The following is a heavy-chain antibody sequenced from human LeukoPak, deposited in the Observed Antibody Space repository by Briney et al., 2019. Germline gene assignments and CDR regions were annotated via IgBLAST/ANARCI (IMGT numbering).Heavy chain of an antibody. CDR1: GYTFTGYY. V-gene: IGHV1-2*02. CDR2: INPNSGGT. D-gene: IGHD6-6*01. CDR3: ARGIAARRGLELYYFDY. J-gene: IGHJ4*02. Sequence: ASVKVSCKASGYTFTGYYMHWVRQAPGQGLEWMGWINPNSGGTNYAQKFQGRVTMTRDTSISTAYMELSRPRSDDTAVYYCARGIAARRGLELYYFDYWGQGTLVTVSS.